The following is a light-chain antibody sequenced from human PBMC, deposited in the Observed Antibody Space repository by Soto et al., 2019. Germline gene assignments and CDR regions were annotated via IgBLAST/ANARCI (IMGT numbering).Light chain of an antibody. CDR2: DVS. Sequence: QSALTQPRSVSGSPGQSVTISCTGTSSDVGGYNYVSWYQQHPGKAPKLMIYDVSKRPSGVTDRFSGSKSGNTASLTISGLQAEDEDDYYCCSYAGSYTWVFGGGTKVTVL. V-gene: IGLV2-11*01. CDR1: SSDVGGYNY. J-gene: IGLJ3*02. CDR3: CSYAGSYTWV.